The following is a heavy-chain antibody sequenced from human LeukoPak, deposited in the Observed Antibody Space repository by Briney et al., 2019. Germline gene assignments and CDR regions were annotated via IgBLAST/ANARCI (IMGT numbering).Heavy chain of an antibody. CDR1: GFTFSSYD. V-gene: IGHV3-13*01. CDR3: ARRSGIAVAGAFDY. Sequence: GGSLRLSCAASGFTFSSYDMHWVRQATGKGLEWVSAIGTAGDTYYADSVRGRFTISRDNSKNTLYLQMNSLRAEDTAVYYCARRSGIAVAGAFDYWGQGTLVTVSS. D-gene: IGHD6-19*01. J-gene: IGHJ4*02. CDR2: IGTAGDT.